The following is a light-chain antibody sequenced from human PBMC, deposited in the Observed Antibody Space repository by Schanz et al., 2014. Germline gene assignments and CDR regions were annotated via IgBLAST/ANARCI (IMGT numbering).Light chain of an antibody. CDR1: QSVSSD. CDR2: GAS. V-gene: IGKV3-20*01. J-gene: IGKJ1*01. CDR3: QHYGNSPPLT. Sequence: EIVLTQSPGALSLSPGERATLSCRASQSVSSDLAWYQHKPGQAPRLLIYGASSRATGIPDRFSGSGSGTDFTLTISRLAPEDFAVYYCQHYGNSPPLTFGQGTKVEVK.